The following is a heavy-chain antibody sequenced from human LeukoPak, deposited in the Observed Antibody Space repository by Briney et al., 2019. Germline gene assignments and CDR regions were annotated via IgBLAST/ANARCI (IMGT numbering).Heavy chain of an antibody. Sequence: GGSLRLSCAASGFTFSSYWMSWVRQAPGKGLEWVANIKQDGSEKYYVDSVKGRFTISRDNAKNSLYLQMNSLRAEDTAVYYCARDHVTTVTTTDAFDIWGQGTMVTVSS. J-gene: IGHJ3*02. D-gene: IGHD4-17*01. CDR3: ARDHVTTVTTTDAFDI. V-gene: IGHV3-7*01. CDR2: IKQDGSEK. CDR1: GFTFSSYW.